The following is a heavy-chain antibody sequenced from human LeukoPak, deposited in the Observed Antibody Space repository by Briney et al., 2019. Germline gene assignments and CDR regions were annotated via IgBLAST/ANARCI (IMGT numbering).Heavy chain of an antibody. J-gene: IGHJ4*02. CDR3: VKVLIGCSGGPCYSGNDY. D-gene: IGHD2-15*01. Sequence: GGSLRLSCAASGFTFSNYNMNWVRQAPGKGLEWVSYISATGTIYYADSLKGRFTISRDNAKNSLDLQMNSLRAEDTAVYYCVKVLIGCSGGPCYSGNDYWGQGTLVIVSS. CDR2: ISATGTI. V-gene: IGHV3-69-1*01. CDR1: GFTFSNYN.